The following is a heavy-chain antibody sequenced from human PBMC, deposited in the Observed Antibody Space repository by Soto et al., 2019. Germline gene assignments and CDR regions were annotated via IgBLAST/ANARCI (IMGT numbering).Heavy chain of an antibody. CDR3: ASRALYCSSTSCSGP. D-gene: IGHD2-2*01. CDR2: ISSSSSYI. CDR1: GFTFSSYS. J-gene: IGHJ5*02. V-gene: IGHV3-21*01. Sequence: GGSLRLSCAASGFTFSSYSMNWVRQAPGKGLEWVSSISSSSSYIYYADSVKGRFTISRDNAKNSLYLQMNSLRAEDTAVYYCASRALYCSSTSCSGPWGQGTLVTVSS.